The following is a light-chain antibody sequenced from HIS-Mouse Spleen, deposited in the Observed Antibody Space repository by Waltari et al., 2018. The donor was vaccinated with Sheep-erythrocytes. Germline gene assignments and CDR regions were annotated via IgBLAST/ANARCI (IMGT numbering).Light chain of an antibody. CDR2: DVS. V-gene: IGLV2-11*01. CDR3: CSYAGSYNHV. CDR1: TIECGGYNY. Sequence: QSALTQPRPVSGSPGQSVTTPCPGTTIECGGYNYVSWYQQHPGKAPKLMIYDVSKRPSGVPDRFSGSKSGNTASLTISGLQAEDEADYYCCSYAGSYNHVFATGTKVTV. J-gene: IGLJ1*01.